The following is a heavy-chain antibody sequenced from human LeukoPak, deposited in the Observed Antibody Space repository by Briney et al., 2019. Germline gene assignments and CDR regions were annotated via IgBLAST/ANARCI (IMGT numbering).Heavy chain of an antibody. V-gene: IGHV1-18*01. D-gene: IGHD2-2*01. CDR1: GYTFTSYG. Sequence: ASVKVSCKASGYTFTSYGISWVRQAPGQGLEWMGWISAYNGNTNYAQKLQGRVTMTTYTSTSTAYMELRSLRSDDTTVYYCARLRYCSSTSCYHWFDPWGQGTLVTVSS. CDR2: ISAYNGNT. CDR3: ARLRYCSSTSCYHWFDP. J-gene: IGHJ5*02.